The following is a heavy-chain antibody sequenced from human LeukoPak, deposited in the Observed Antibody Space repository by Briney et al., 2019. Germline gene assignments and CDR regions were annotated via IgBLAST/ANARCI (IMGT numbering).Heavy chain of an antibody. Sequence: PSETLSLTCTVSGGSISSGSYYWSWIRQPAGKGLEWIGRIYTSGSTNYNPSLKSRVTISVDTSKNQFSLKLSSVTAADTAVYYCARGPVLTGYLAGGFDYWGQGTLVTVSS. D-gene: IGHD3-9*01. V-gene: IGHV4-61*02. CDR1: GGSISSGSYY. CDR3: ARGPVLTGYLAGGFDY. CDR2: IYTSGST. J-gene: IGHJ4*02.